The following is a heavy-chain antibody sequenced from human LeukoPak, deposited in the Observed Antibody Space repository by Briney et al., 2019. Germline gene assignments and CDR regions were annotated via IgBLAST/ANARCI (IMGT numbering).Heavy chain of an antibody. V-gene: IGHV1-2*02. J-gene: IGHJ4*02. D-gene: IGHD6-19*01. CDR1: GYTFTGYY. Sequence: ASVKVSCKASGYTFTGYYMHWVRQAPGQGLEWMGWINPNSGGTNYAQKFQGRVTMTRDTSISTAYMELSGLRSDDTAVYYCARDAQWLVNFDYWGQGTLVTVSS. CDR3: ARDAQWLVNFDY. CDR2: INPNSGGT.